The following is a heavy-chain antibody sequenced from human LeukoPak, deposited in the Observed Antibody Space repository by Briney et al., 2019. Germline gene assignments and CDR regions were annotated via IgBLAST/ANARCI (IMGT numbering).Heavy chain of an antibody. D-gene: IGHD3-10*01. Sequence: GGSLRLSCAASGFTFSSYGMHWVRQAPGKGLEWVAVIWYDGSNKYYADSVKGRFTISRDNSKNTLYLQMNRLRAEDTAVYYCTYGSGSYDAFDIWGQGTMVTVSS. CDR1: GFTFSSYG. CDR3: TYGSGSYDAFDI. V-gene: IGHV3-33*01. CDR2: IWYDGSNK. J-gene: IGHJ3*02.